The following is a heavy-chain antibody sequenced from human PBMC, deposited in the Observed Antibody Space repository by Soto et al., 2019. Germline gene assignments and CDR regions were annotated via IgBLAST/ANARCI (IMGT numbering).Heavy chain of an antibody. D-gene: IGHD3-9*01. CDR2: ISYDGSNK. CDR3: AKDRDDGLFYTHLDY. V-gene: IGHV3-30*18. J-gene: IGHJ4*02. CDR1: GFTFSSYG. Sequence: QVQLVESGGGVVQPGRSLRLSCAASGFTFSSYGMNWVRQAPGKGLEWVAIISYDGSNKYYVDSVKGRVTISRDNSKNTLYLQMNSLRAEATAAYYCAKDRDDGLFYTHLDYWGQGTLVTVSS.